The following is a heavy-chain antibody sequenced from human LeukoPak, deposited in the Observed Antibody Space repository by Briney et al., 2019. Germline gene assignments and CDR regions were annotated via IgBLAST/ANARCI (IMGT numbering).Heavy chain of an antibody. J-gene: IGHJ4*02. CDR2: INHSGST. CDR1: GGSFSGYY. V-gene: IGHV4-34*01. D-gene: IGHD5-24*01. CDR3: AREGRDGYNYGDY. Sequence: SETLSLTCAVYGGSFSGYYWSWIRQPPGKGLEWIGEINHSGSTNYNPSPKSRVTISVDTSKNQFSLKLSSVTAADTAVYYCAREGRDGYNYGDYWGQGTLVTVSS.